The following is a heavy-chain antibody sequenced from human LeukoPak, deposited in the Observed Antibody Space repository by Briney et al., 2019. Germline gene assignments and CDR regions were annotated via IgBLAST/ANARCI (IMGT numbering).Heavy chain of an antibody. CDR2: ISGGGVKT. D-gene: IGHD4-11*01. J-gene: IGHJ4*02. V-gene: IGHV3-23*01. CDR1: GFTFRSDA. Sequence: GGSLRLSCAASGFTFRSDAMSWVRQAPGKGLEWLSGISGGGVKTYYADSVKGRFTISRDNSKNALYLQMNSLRAEDTAVYYCAKERGNTVTSKKYFDYWGQGTLVTVSS. CDR3: AKERGNTVTSKKYFDY.